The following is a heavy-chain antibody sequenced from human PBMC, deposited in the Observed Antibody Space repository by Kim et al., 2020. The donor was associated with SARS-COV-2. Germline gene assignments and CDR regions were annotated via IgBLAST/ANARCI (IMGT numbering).Heavy chain of an antibody. CDR2: IKSKTDGGTA. V-gene: IGHV3-15*01. D-gene: IGHD5-18*01. CDR3: TTGTWIQLWLADY. CDR1: RFIFSNAW. J-gene: IGHJ4*02. Sequence: GGSLRLSCTASRFIFSNAWMSWVRQAPGKGLEWVGHIKSKTDGGTADYAAPVKGRFTISRDDSGNTVYLQMNSLKTEDTAMYYCTTGTWIQLWLADYWGQGTLVTVSS.